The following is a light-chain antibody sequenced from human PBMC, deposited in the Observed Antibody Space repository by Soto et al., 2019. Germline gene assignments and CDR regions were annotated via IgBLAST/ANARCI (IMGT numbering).Light chain of an antibody. CDR1: PSVCGW. CDR2: DAS. Sequence: DIQMTQSPSTVSASVGDTVTVPCRARPSVCGWLAWYQQKPREAPKLLVYDASTLQSGVASRFSGSGSGTEFTLIISGLQPDDSATYYCQQYTNTNNPWMFGQGTKV. CDR3: QQYTNTNNPWM. V-gene: IGKV1-5*01. J-gene: IGKJ1*01.